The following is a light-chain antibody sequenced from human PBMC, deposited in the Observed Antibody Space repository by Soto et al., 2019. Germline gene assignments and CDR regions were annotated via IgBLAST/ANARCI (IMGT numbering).Light chain of an antibody. CDR3: QKYYRYPLT. J-gene: IGKJ4*01. V-gene: IGKV1-5*01. CDR1: QSFSTW. Sequence: DIQMTQSPSTLSASVGDRVTITCRASQSFSTWLAWYQQKPGRAPNLLIYDVSSLESGVPSRFSGSGSGTEFPLNLSRPQPDDFATYFCQKYYRYPLTFGGGTTVEIK. CDR2: DVS.